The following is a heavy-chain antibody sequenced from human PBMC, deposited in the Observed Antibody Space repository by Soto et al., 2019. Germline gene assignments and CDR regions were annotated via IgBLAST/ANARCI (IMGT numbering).Heavy chain of an antibody. CDR2: IIPIFRTP. CDR1: GVTFSSFA. Sequence: QVQLVQSGAEVKQPGSSVKVSCQASGVTFSSFAISWVRQAPGQGLEWMGGIIPIFRTPNYAQNFQGRVTITADESMSSVYMELSRLRSEDTAVYYCARSTGSGFRPGTHRFNWFDPWGQGTLVTVSS. D-gene: IGHD5-12*01. CDR3: ARSTGSGFRPGTHRFNWFDP. V-gene: IGHV1-69*01. J-gene: IGHJ5*02.